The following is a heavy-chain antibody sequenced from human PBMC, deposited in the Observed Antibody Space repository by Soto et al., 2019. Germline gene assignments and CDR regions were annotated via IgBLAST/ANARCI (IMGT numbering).Heavy chain of an antibody. Sequence: GGSLRLSCGGSGFSFDDYTMHWVRQAPGKGPEWVASLSWNSGFSGYADSVKGRFTISRDNAQSSVHIQKNNLRTEDTALYYCAKGRGTIVVTDAYDIWGQGTMVTVSS. CDR3: AKGRGTIVVTDAYDI. CDR2: LSWNSGFS. CDR1: GFSFDDYT. V-gene: IGHV3-9*01. D-gene: IGHD3-22*01. J-gene: IGHJ3*02.